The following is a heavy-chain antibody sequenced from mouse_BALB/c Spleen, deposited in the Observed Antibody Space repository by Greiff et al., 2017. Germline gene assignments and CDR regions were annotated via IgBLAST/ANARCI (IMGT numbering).Heavy chain of an antibody. CDR2: INPSTGYT. J-gene: IGHJ2*01. Sequence: QVQLQQSGAELAKPGASVKMSCKASGYTFTSYWMHWVKQRPGQGLEWIGYINPSTGYTEYNQKFKDKATLTADKSSSTAYMQLSSLTSEDSAVYYCTRGPLSAYYFDYWGQGTTLTVSS. V-gene: IGHV1-7*01. CDR3: TRGPLSAYYFDY. CDR1: GYTFTSYW.